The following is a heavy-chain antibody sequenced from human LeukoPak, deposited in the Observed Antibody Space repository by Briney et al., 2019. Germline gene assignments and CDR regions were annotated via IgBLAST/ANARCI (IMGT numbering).Heavy chain of an antibody. V-gene: IGHV1-18*01. Sequence: ASVTVSCKASGYTFTSYGISWVRQAPGQGLEWMGWISAYNGNTNYAQELQGRVTMTTDTSTSTAYMELRSLRSDDAAVYYCARDPRRTRRDGYNNDRYFDYWGQGTLVTVSS. CDR2: ISAYNGNT. CDR1: GYTFTSYG. CDR3: ARDPRRTRRDGYNNDRYFDY. D-gene: IGHD5-24*01. J-gene: IGHJ4*02.